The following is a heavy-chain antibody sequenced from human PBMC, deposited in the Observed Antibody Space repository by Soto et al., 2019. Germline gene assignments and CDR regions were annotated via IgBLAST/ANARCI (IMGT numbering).Heavy chain of an antibody. V-gene: IGHV3-53*01. J-gene: IGHJ4*02. CDR3: ARAREPEYSSAICFDI. Sequence: GGSLRLSCAASGLTVSSSYMSWVRQAPGKGLQWVSVIYSAGSTYYANSVKGLFTISRDISTNMVYLQMSSLTDEDTAVYYCARAREPEYSSAICFDIWGQGALVTVSS. CDR2: IYSAGST. CDR1: GLTVSSSY. D-gene: IGHD5-18*01.